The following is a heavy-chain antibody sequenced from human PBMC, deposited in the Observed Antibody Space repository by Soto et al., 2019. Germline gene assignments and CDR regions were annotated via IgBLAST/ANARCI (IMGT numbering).Heavy chain of an antibody. CDR2: ISTSGSGT. CDR1: GFTFSSHS. CDR3: ASGSSEVGY. Sequence: EVQLLESGGGLVQPGGSLRLSCVVSGFTFSSHSMSWVRQAPGKGLEWVSSISTSGSGTYHADSVKGRFAISRDNSKNTLFLQMNSLRAEDTAEYYCASGSSEVGYWGQGTLVTVYS. D-gene: IGHD1-26*01. J-gene: IGHJ4*02. V-gene: IGHV3-23*01.